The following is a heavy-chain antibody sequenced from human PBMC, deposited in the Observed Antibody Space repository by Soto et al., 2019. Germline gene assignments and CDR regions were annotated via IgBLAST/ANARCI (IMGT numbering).Heavy chain of an antibody. CDR1: GFTFSSYG. CDR3: AKDFARYCSGGSCYYFDY. J-gene: IGHJ4*02. V-gene: IGHV3-30*18. Sequence: GGSLRLSCAASGFTFSSYGMHWVRQSPGKGLEWVAVISYDGSNKYYADSVKGRFTISRDNSKNTLYLQMNSLRAEDTAVYYCAKDFARYCSGGSCYYFDYWGQGTLVTVSS. D-gene: IGHD2-15*01. CDR2: ISYDGSNK.